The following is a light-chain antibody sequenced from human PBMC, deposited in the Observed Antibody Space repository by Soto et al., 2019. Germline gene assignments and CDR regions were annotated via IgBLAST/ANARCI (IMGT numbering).Light chain of an antibody. Sequence: DIQMTQSPSSVSASVGDRVSITYRASQGISNWLAWYQQKPGRAPKLLIYTGSSLQSGVPSRFSGTGSGIDFTLTISSLQPEDVATYYCQQDNSFPLTFGGGTKVEIK. V-gene: IGKV1-12*01. CDR3: QQDNSFPLT. J-gene: IGKJ4*01. CDR1: QGISNW. CDR2: TGS.